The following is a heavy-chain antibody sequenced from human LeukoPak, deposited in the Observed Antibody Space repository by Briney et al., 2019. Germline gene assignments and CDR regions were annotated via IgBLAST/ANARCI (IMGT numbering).Heavy chain of an antibody. Sequence: GGSLRLSCAASGFTFSSYEMNWVRQAPGKGLEWVSYISSSGSTIYYADSVKGRFTISRDNAKNSLYLQMNGLRAEDTAVYYCFFIKVGGDYWGQGTLVTVSS. CDR2: ISSSGSTI. J-gene: IGHJ4*02. V-gene: IGHV3-48*03. CDR1: GFTFSSYE. CDR3: FFIKVGGDY.